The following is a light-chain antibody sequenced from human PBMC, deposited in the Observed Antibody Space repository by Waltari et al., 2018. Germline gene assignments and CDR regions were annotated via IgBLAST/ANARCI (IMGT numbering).Light chain of an antibody. Sequence: DIEVTQSPDSLAVSLGERVTLNCKSSQSVFYRSTNKNYLAWYQQKPGQPPKLLIYWASTRESGVPDRFSGSGSGTDFTFTINSLQAEDVAVYYCQQFFTLPSFGPGTKVDIK. CDR2: WAS. V-gene: IGKV4-1*01. CDR3: QQFFTLPS. CDR1: QSVFYRSTNKNY. J-gene: IGKJ3*01.